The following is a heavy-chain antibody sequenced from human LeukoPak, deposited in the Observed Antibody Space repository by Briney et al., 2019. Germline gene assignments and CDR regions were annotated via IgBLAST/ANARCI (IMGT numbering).Heavy chain of an antibody. J-gene: IGHJ6*03. V-gene: IGHV3-64*02. D-gene: IGHD3-3*01. Sequence: GGSLRLSCAASGFTFSSYTMHWVRQAPGRGLEYVSAIISHGGSTHYADSVKGRFTISRANSKKTLFLQMGSLRAEDMAVYYCARVTMGATTANYYYYYMDVWGTGTTVTVSS. CDR2: IISHGGST. CDR1: GFTFSSYT. CDR3: ARVTMGATTANYYYYYMDV.